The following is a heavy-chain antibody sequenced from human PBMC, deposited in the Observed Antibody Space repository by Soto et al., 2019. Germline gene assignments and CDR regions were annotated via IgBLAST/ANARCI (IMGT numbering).Heavy chain of an antibody. CDR3: ARDKDRPQLGGNYYYILDV. CDR2: IMPVFRTP. V-gene: IGHV1-69*12. D-gene: IGHD3-3*02. Sequence: QVHLEQSGAEVKKPGSSEKVSCKASGGTFTSSAISWVRQAPGQGLEWMGGIMPVFRTPDYAQKLQGRGTVSADESTSTAYMELSGLTSDDTAVYYCARDKDRPQLGGNYYYILDVWGQGTTVTVSS. J-gene: IGHJ6*02. CDR1: GGTFTSSA.